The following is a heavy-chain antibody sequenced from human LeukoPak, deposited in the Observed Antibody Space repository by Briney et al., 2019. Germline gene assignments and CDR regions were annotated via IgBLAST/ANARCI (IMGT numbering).Heavy chain of an antibody. Sequence: ASVKVSCKASGYTFTSYGISWVRQAPGQGLEWMGRIIPILGIANYAQKFQGRVTITADESTSTAYMELSSLRSEDTAVYYCARACPHYDFWSGYDYYYYMDVWGKGTTVTVSS. CDR2: IIPILGIA. D-gene: IGHD3-3*01. CDR1: GYTFTSYG. V-gene: IGHV1-69*04. J-gene: IGHJ6*03. CDR3: ARACPHYDFWSGYDYYYYMDV.